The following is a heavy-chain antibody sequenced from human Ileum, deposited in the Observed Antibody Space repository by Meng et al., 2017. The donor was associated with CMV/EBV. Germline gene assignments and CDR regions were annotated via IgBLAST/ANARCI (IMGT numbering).Heavy chain of an antibody. CDR3: AGDTSGSYSLRSFGY. J-gene: IGHJ4*02. D-gene: IGHD1-26*01. Sequence: SGYPLTRYGMSWVRQAPGPGLGLMGWVSTYNGNTKCAPKLPGRVTITTDTSTSTAYMELRSLKSDDTAVYYCAGDTSGSYSLRSFGYWGQGTLVTVSS. CDR2: VSTYNGNT. CDR1: GYPLTRYG. V-gene: IGHV1-18*01.